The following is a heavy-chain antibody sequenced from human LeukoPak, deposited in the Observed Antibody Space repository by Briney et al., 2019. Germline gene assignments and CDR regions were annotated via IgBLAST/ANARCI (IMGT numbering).Heavy chain of an antibody. CDR3: ARGSGSYYKIPGNWFDP. D-gene: IGHD3-10*01. J-gene: IGHJ5*02. CDR1: GGSINSGDYF. V-gene: IGHV4-30-4*01. Sequence: NPSETLSLTCTVSGGSINSGDYFWAWIRQPPGKGLEWIGYIYYSESTYYNPSLKSRVTISVDTSKNQFSLKLSSVTAADTAVYYCARGSGSYYKIPGNWFDPWGQGTLVTVSS. CDR2: IYYSEST.